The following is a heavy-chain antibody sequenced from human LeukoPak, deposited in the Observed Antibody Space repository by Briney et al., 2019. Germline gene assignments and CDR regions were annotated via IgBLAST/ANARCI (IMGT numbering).Heavy chain of an antibody. Sequence: AGGALRLSCAASGFTFSSYAMSWVRQAPGKGLEWVSAISGSGGSTYYADSVKGRFTISRDNSKNTLYLQMNSLKTEDTAVYYCAMARMYDFILISWGQGTLVTVSS. CDR2: ISGSGGST. V-gene: IGHV3-23*01. D-gene: IGHD2/OR15-2a*01. J-gene: IGHJ5*02. CDR3: AMARMYDFILIS. CDR1: GFTFSSYA.